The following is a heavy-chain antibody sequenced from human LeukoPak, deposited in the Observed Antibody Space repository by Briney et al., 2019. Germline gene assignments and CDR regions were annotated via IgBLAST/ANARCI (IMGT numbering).Heavy chain of an antibody. D-gene: IGHD3-22*01. CDR3: AREAHYYDSSGYYLWFDL. J-gene: IGHJ5*02. Sequence: SETLSLTCTVSGGSISSYYWSWIRQPPGKGLEWIGYIYYSGSTNYNPSLKSRVTISVDTSKNQFSLKLSSVTAADTAVYYCAREAHYYDSSGYYLWFDLWGQGTLVTVSS. CDR1: GGSISSYY. V-gene: IGHV4-59*01. CDR2: IYYSGST.